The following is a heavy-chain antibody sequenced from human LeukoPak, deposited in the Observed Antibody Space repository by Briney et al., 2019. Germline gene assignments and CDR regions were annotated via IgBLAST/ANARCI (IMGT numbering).Heavy chain of an antibody. J-gene: IGHJ4*02. D-gene: IGHD3-22*01. CDR2: IKSKTDGGTT. CDR3: TTDPYDSSGYCSLVGY. Sequence: PGGSLRLSCAASGFTFSNAWMSWVRQAPGKGLEWVGRIKSKTDGGTTDYAAPVKGRFTISRDDSKNTLYLQMNSLKTEDTAVYYCTTDPYDSSGYCSLVGYWGQGTLVTVSS. V-gene: IGHV3-15*01. CDR1: GFTFSNAW.